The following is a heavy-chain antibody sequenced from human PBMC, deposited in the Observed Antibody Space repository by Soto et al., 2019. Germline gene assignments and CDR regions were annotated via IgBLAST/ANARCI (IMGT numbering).Heavy chain of an antibody. D-gene: IGHD3-16*02. Sequence: ASVKVSCKASGYTSTTHGISWVRQAPGQGLEWMGWISPYNGKTTYAQKVQGRVNMTTDTSTSTAYMELRGLRSDDTAVYYCARVDDYVWGSFRPWGQGTQVTVSS. J-gene: IGHJ4*02. V-gene: IGHV1-18*04. CDR2: ISPYNGKT. CDR1: GYTSTTHG. CDR3: ARVDDYVWGSFRP.